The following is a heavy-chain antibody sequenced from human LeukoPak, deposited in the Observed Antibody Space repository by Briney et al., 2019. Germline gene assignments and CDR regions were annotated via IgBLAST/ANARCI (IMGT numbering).Heavy chain of an antibody. CDR2: ISSSGGIT. V-gene: IGHV3-23*01. CDR1: GFTFSSYA. CDR3: AKGGTGSIWYLIDH. D-gene: IGHD6-13*01. Sequence: PGGSLRLSCAASGFTFSSYAMSWVRQAPGKGLEWVSTISSSGGITYYADSVKGRFTISRDNSKNTLYVQMNSLRAEDTALYYCAKGGTGSIWYLIDHWGQGTLVTVSS. J-gene: IGHJ4*02.